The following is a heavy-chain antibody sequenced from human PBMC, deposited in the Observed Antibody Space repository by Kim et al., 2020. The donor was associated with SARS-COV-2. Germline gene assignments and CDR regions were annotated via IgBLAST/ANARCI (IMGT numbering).Heavy chain of an antibody. D-gene: IGHD6-13*01. Sequence: TVYAASVKGRFNISRDNAKNTLYLQMSSLRADDAAVYFCVRSAAAFDYWGQGTPVTVSS. CDR3: VRSAAAFDY. V-gene: IGHV3-74*01. CDR2: T. J-gene: IGHJ4*02.